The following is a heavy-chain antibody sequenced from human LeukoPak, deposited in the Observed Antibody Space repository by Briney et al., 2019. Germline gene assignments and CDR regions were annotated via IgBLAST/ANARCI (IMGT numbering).Heavy chain of an antibody. Sequence: GASVKVSCKASGYTFTSYDINWVRQATGQGLEWMGWMNPNSGNTGYAQKFQGRVTMTRNTSISTAYMELRSLRSDDTAVYYCAREGQLVQTYYYYYMDVWGKGTTVTVSS. CDR3: AREGQLVQTYYYYYMDV. CDR2: MNPNSGNT. V-gene: IGHV1-8*01. CDR1: GYTFTSYD. J-gene: IGHJ6*03. D-gene: IGHD6-6*01.